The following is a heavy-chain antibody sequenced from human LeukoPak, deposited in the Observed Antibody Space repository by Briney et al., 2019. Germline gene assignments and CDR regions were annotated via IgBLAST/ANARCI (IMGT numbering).Heavy chain of an antibody. CDR2: TWYDVSNK. CDR3: ARDLDTAMRY. CDR1: GFTFSSYG. J-gene: IGHJ4*02. D-gene: IGHD5-18*01. V-gene: IGHV3-33*01. Sequence: SAGSLRLSCAASGFTFSSYGMHWVRQVAGKVLDWVAVTWYDVSNKYYEDSVKGRLTISRDNSKTTLYLQMTSLRAEDTAVYYCARDLDTAMRYWGQGTLVTVSS.